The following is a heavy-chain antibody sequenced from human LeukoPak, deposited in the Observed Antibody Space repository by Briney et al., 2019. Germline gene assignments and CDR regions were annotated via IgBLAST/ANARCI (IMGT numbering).Heavy chain of an antibody. CDR3: ARELRTFDS. V-gene: IGHV3-7*01. CDR1: GFTFSSYW. CDR2: IKHNGDNL. D-gene: IGHD3-16*01. J-gene: IGHJ4*02. Sequence: PGGSLTLSCAASGFTFSSYWMAWVRPAPGKGLEWVANIKHNGDNLNYVDSAEARFPISRDNAQNSLYLHMTSLRVEDTAVYYCARELRTFDSWGQGTLVTVSS.